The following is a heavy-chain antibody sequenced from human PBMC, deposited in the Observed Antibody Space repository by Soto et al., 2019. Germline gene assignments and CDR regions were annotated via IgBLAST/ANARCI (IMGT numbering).Heavy chain of an antibody. V-gene: IGHV4-4*02. J-gene: IGHJ4*02. CDR3: ARAAGSTEYSSSSGQFDY. CDR2: IYHSGST. CDR1: GGSISSSNW. D-gene: IGHD6-6*01. Sequence: PSETLPLTCAVSGGSISSSNWWSRVRQPPGKGLEWIGEIYHSGSTNYNPSLKSRVTISVDKSKNQFSLKLSSVTAADTAVYYCARAAGSTEYSSSSGQFDYWGQGTLVTVSS.